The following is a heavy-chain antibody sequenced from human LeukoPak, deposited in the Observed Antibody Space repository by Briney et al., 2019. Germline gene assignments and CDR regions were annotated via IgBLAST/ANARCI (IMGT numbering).Heavy chain of an antibody. Sequence: PSETLSLTCTVSGGSIGSFFWSWIRQPPGKALEWIGRIYTSGSTNYNPSVKSRVTMSVDTSKNQFSLKLSSVTAADTAVYYCAKEIAEYYYGSGVFDYWGQGTLVTVSS. CDR2: IYTSGST. D-gene: IGHD3-10*01. J-gene: IGHJ4*02. CDR1: GGSIGSFF. CDR3: AKEIAEYYYGSGVFDY. V-gene: IGHV4-4*07.